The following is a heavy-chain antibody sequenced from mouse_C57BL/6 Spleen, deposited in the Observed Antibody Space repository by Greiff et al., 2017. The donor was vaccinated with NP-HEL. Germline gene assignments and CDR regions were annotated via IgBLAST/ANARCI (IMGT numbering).Heavy chain of an antibody. V-gene: IGHV1-69*01. Sequence: QVQLQQPGAELVMPGASVKLSCKASGYTFTSYWMHWVKQRPGQGLEWIGEIDPSDSYTNYNQKFKGKSTLTVDKSSSTAYMQLSSLTSEDSAVYYCARRYGSSLRYFDVWGTGTTVTVSS. D-gene: IGHD1-1*01. CDR2: IDPSDSYT. CDR1: GYTFTSYW. J-gene: IGHJ1*03. CDR3: ARRYGSSLRYFDV.